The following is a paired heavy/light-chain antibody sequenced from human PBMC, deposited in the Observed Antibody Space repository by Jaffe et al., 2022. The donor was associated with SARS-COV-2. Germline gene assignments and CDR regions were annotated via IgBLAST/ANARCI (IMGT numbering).Heavy chain of an antibody. D-gene: IGHD2-21*02. CDR2: ISTDGNRK. J-gene: IGHJ4*02. V-gene: IGHV3-30*04. CDR3: ARRSDSESGPFDC. CDR1: EFTFSAYA. Sequence: QVQLVESGGGVVQPGRSLRLSCAASEFTFSAYAMYWVRQAPGKGLEWVATISTDGNRKHYADSLKGRFTISRDNSKSTLYLQMNSLTTEDTAIYFCARRSDSESGPFDCWGQGTLVAVSS.
Light chain of an antibody. CDR1: QDINSW. V-gene: IGKV1D-16*01. J-gene: IGKJ4*01. CDR2: AAS. Sequence: DIQMTQSPSSLSASIGDRVTITCRASQDINSWLAWYQQKPDKAPKSLIYAASSLQSGVPSRFSGSGSGTYFTLTISSLQPEDFATYYCQQYDSYPLTFGGGSRVEVK. CDR3: QQYDSYPLT.